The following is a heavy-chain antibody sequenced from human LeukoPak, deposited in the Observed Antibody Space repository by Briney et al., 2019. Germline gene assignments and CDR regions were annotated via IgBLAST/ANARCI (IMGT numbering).Heavy chain of an antibody. J-gene: IGHJ4*02. D-gene: IGHD6-19*01. V-gene: IGHV1-2*02. CDR1: GYTFTGYY. CDR2: INPNSGGT. Sequence: ASVKVSCKASGYTFTGYYMHWVRQAPGQGLEWMGWINPNSGGTNYAQKFQGRVTMTRDTSISTAYMELSRLRPDDTAVYYCASGLGAVAGSLDYWGQGTLVTVSS. CDR3: ASGLGAVAGSLDY.